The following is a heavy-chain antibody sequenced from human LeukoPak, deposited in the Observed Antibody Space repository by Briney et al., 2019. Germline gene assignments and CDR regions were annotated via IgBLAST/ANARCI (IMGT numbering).Heavy chain of an antibody. CDR2: ISYDGSNK. CDR3: ARDQNIRGVIIIGEA. Sequence: GRSLRLSCTPSGFTFSSYGMHWVRQAPGKGLEWVAVISYDGSNKYYADSVKGRFTISRDNSKNTLYLEVNGLRADDTAVYYCARDQNIRGVIIIGEAWGEGTLVTVSS. J-gene: IGHJ4*02. D-gene: IGHD3-10*01. V-gene: IGHV3-30*03. CDR1: GFTFSSYG.